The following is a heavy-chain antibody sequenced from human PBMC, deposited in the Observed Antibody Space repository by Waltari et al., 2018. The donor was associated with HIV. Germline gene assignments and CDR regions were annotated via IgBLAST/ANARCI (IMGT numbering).Heavy chain of an antibody. CDR3: ARSVLMVYAIHYFDY. CDR1: GGSISSYY. Sequence: QVQLQESGPGLVKPSETLSLTCTVSGGSISSYYWSWIRQPPGKGLEWIGYIYYSGSTNYNPSLKSRVTISVDTSKNHFSLKLSSVTAADTAVYYCARSVLMVYAIHYFDYWGQGTLVTVSS. D-gene: IGHD2-8*01. V-gene: IGHV4-59*08. J-gene: IGHJ4*02. CDR2: IYYSGST.